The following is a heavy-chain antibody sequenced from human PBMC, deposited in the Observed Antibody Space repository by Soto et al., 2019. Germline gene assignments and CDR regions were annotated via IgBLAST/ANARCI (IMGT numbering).Heavy chain of an antibody. Sequence: EVQLLESGGGLVQPGGSLRLSCAASGFTFSSYGMTWVRQAPGKGLEWVSFSSATGAGTYYADSVKGRFTISRDNSKNALNLQMTRLRADDTAVYYCAKDRRAGGNYGFDSDFWGQGALVIVSS. CDR2: SSATGAGT. CDR3: AKDRRAGGNYGFDSDF. V-gene: IGHV3-23*01. CDR1: GFTFSSYG. J-gene: IGHJ4*02. D-gene: IGHD1-7*01.